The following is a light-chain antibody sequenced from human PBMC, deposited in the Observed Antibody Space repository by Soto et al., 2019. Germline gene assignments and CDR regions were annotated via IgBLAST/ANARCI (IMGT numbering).Light chain of an antibody. CDR1: SSDVGGYYY. CDR2: QVS. J-gene: IGLJ1*01. V-gene: IGLV2-14*01. CDR3: SSYISSNTFYV. Sequence: QSVLTQPASVSGSPGQSITISCTGTSSDVGGYYYVSWYQHHPGKAPKLMIYQVSNRPSGVSNRFSGSKSGNTASLTISGLQAEDEADYYCSSYISSNTFYVFGTGTKLTVL.